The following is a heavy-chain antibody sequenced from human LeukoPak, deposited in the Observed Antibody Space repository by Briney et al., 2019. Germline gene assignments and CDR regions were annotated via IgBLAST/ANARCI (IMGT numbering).Heavy chain of an antibody. CDR1: GFTLSSYA. J-gene: IGHJ4*02. CDR3: AKDRLNYGPVDY. Sequence: GGSLRLSCAASGFTLSSYAMSWVRQAPGKGLEWVSAFTSSTVATYYADSVKGRFTISRDNSKNTLYLQMNSLRAEDTAVYYCAKDRLNYGPVDYWGQGTLVTVSS. CDR2: FTSSTVAT. V-gene: IGHV3-23*01. D-gene: IGHD4-17*01.